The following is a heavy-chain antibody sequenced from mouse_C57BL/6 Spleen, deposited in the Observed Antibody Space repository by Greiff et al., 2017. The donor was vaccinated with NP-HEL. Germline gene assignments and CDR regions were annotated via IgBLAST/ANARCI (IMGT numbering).Heavy chain of an antibody. CDR1: GYAFSSYW. V-gene: IGHV1-80*01. CDR2: IYPGDGDT. D-gene: IGHD2-4*01. J-gene: IGHJ2*01. Sequence: QVQLQQSGAELVKPGASVKISCKASGYAFSSYWMNWVKQRPGKGLEWIGQIYPGDGDTNYNGKFKGKATLTADKSSSTAYMQLSSLTSEDSAVYYCARRGDYDGNSSYLDYWGQGTTLTVSS. CDR3: ARRGDYDGNSSYLDY.